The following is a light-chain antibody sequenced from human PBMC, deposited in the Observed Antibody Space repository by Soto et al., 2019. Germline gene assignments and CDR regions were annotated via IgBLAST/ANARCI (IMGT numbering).Light chain of an antibody. J-gene: IGKJ1*01. CDR1: ESISSKS. CDR2: SAS. CDR3: QQCGSSPET. Sequence: EIVLTQSPGTLSLSPGERATLSCRAIESISSKSLAWYQQKPGQAPRLLIYSASSRATGVPDRFSGSGSGTDFTLTISRLEPEDFAVYYCQQCGSSPETFGQGTKVDIK. V-gene: IGKV3-20*01.